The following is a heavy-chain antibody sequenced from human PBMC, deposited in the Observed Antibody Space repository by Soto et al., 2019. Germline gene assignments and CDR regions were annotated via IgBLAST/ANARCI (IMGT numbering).Heavy chain of an antibody. V-gene: IGHV3-7*03. Sequence: PGGSVRWSCAACGFTFIRFWMAWVRQAPGKGVEGVANINQDGGEKYYGDSMKGRFTISRDNAKNSLYLETNSLRAEDTAVHYCTTARELVVVAGTPGHYAGTDAWGKAATDT. J-gene: IGHJ6*04. CDR1: GFTFIRFW. CDR3: TTARELVVVAGTPGHYAGTDA. D-gene: IGHD2-15*01. CDR2: INQDGGEK.